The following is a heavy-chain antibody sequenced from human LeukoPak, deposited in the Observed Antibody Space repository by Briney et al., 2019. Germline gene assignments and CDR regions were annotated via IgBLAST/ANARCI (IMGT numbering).Heavy chain of an antibody. J-gene: IGHJ4*02. V-gene: IGHV3-30*18. CDR3: AKALPPSSIAAAYPDS. Sequence: QPGGSLRLSCAASGFTFSDFGMHWVRQAPGKGLEWVAFVSYDGRNKYSADSVKGRFTISRDNSKNTLYLQMNSLRVEDRALYYCAKALPPSSIAAAYPDSWGQGTLVTVSS. CDR1: GFTFSDFG. CDR2: VSYDGRNK. D-gene: IGHD6-13*01.